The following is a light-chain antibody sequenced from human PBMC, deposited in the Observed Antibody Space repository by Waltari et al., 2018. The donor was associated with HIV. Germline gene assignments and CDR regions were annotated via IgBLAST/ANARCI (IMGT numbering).Light chain of an antibody. J-gene: IGLJ1*01. CDR3: VGWDSSLSAYV. CDR2: KNI. V-gene: IGLV1-47*01. CDR1: SSNIENDN. Sequence: QSFLTQPPSASGTPGQTVTISCSGSSSNIENDNVYWYQQLPGMTPKLLIYKNILRPSGVPDRFAASKSGTSASLTISGLRSADEADYYCVGWDSSLSAYVFGAGTKVAVL.